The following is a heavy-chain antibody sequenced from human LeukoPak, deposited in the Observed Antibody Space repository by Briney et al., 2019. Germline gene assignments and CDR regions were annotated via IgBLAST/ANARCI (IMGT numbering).Heavy chain of an antibody. D-gene: IGHD3-22*01. Sequence: GGSLRLSCAASGFTFSSYGIHWVRQAPGKGLEWVSVIYSGGSTYYADSVKGRFTISRDNSKNTLYLQMNSLRAEDTAVYYCARGYYDSSGYLDYWGQGTLVTVSS. V-gene: IGHV3-53*01. CDR1: GFTFSSYG. J-gene: IGHJ4*02. CDR2: IYSGGST. CDR3: ARGYYDSSGYLDY.